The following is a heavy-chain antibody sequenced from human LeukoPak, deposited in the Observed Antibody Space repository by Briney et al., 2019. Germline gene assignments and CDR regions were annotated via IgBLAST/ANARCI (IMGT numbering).Heavy chain of an antibody. V-gene: IGHV7-4-1*02. J-gene: IGHJ5*02. CDR2: INTNTGNP. CDR3: AREEDYVWGRTFDP. CDR1: GYTFISYG. D-gene: IGHD3-16*01. Sequence: ASVKVSCKASGYTFISYGISWVRQAPGQGLEWMGWINTNTGNPTYAQGFTGRFVFSLDTSVSTAYLQISSLKAEDTAVYYCAREEDYVWGRTFDPWGQGTLVTVSS.